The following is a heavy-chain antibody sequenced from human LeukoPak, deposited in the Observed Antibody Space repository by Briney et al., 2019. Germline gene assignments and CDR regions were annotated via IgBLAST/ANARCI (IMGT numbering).Heavy chain of an antibody. Sequence: ASVKVSCKASGGTFTGYYMHWVRQAPGQGLEWMGWINPNSGGTNYAQKFQGRVTMTRDTSISTAYMELSRLRSDDTAVYYCARDQGSSWHTNWFDPWGQGTLVTVSS. CDR1: GGTFTGYY. V-gene: IGHV1-2*02. D-gene: IGHD6-13*01. CDR2: INPNSGGT. CDR3: ARDQGSSWHTNWFDP. J-gene: IGHJ5*02.